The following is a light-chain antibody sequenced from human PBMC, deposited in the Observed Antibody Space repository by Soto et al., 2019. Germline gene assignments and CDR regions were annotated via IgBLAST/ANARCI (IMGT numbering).Light chain of an antibody. J-gene: IGLJ1*01. Sequence: QSVLTQSPSASASLGASVKLTCTLSSGHSSNAIAWHQQQPEKGPRYLMKLNSDGSHSKGDGIPDRFSGSSSGAERYLNISSLQSEDEADYYCQTWGTGPFVFGTGTKLTVL. CDR1: SGHSSNA. V-gene: IGLV4-69*01. CDR2: LNSDGSH. CDR3: QTWGTGPFV.